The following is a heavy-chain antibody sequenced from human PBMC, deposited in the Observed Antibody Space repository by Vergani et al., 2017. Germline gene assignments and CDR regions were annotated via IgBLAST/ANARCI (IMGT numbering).Heavy chain of an antibody. CDR1: GFTFSSYW. D-gene: IGHD3-3*01. J-gene: IGHJ6*02. CDR3: ARDLLPNYDFWSGYSHAYYYYYGMDV. V-gene: IGHV3-74*01. CDR2: LNSDGSST. Sequence: EVQLVESGGGLVQPGGSLRLSCAASGFTFSSYWMHWARQAPGKGLVWVSRLNSDGSSTSYADSVKGRFTISRDNAKNTLYLQMNSLRAEDTAVYYCARDLLPNYDFWSGYSHAYYYYYGMDVWGQGTTVTVSS.